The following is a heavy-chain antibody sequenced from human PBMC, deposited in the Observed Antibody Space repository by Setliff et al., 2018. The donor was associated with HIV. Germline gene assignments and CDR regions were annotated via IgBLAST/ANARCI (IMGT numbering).Heavy chain of an antibody. CDR2: VSVYNGNI. CDR3: AREGGLDWGFVAARTRWFDP. CDR1: GYAFSNYG. V-gene: IGHV1-18*04. J-gene: IGHJ5*02. D-gene: IGHD6-6*01. Sequence: ASVKVSCKASGYAFSNYGINWVRQAPGQGLEWMGWVSVYNGNIRYAEKFQDRLTLTTDTSTTTAYMDLTSLRSDDTAVYYCAREGGLDWGFVAARTRWFDPWGQGTLVTVSS.